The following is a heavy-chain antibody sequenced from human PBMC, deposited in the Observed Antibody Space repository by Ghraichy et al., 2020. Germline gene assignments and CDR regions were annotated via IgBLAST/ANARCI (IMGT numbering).Heavy chain of an antibody. CDR1: GGSISSSNW. J-gene: IGHJ4*02. CDR3: ARQYSSSWAYYFDY. CDR2: IYHSGST. Sequence: SETLSLTCAVSGGSISSSNWWSWVRQPPGKGLEWIGEIYHSGSTNYNPSLKSRVTISVDKSKNQFSLKLSSVTAADTAVYYCARQYSSSWAYYFDYWGQGTLVTVSS. V-gene: IGHV4-4*02. D-gene: IGHD6-13*01.